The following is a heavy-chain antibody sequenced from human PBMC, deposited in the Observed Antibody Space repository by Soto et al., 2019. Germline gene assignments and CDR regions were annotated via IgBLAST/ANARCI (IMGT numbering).Heavy chain of an antibody. V-gene: IGHV3-74*01. D-gene: IGHD3-16*01. J-gene: IGHJ6*02. CDR3: ARDLARSYGMDV. CDR1: VFTVESSW. Sequence: GALRVACGASVFTVESSWMHWVRQAPGKGLAWVSRINTDGRSTLYADSVRGRFTISRDNAKNTLYLQMNSLRAEDTAVYYCARDLARSYGMDVWGQGTTVTVSS. CDR2: INTDGRST.